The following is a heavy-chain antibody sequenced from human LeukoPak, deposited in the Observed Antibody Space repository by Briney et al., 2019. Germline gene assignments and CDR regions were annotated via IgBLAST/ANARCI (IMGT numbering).Heavy chain of an antibody. CDR3: AKSTYRRITNWFDP. V-gene: IGHV3-9*01. Sequence: GGSLRLSCAASGFTFDDYAMHWVRQAPGKGLEWVSGISWNSGSIGYADSVKGRFTTSRDNAKNSLYLQMNSLRAEDTALYYCAKSTYRRITNWFDPWGQGTLVTVSS. D-gene: IGHD3-10*01. J-gene: IGHJ5*02. CDR1: GFTFDDYA. CDR2: ISWNSGSI.